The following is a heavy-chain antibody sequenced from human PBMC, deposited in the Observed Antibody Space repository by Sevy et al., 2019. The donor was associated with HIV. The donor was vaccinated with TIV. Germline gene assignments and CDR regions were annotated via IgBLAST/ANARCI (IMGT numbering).Heavy chain of an antibody. CDR2: IKQDGSEK. V-gene: IGHV3-7*04. CDR3: AKDVGDDFDDRRASYYYFYGMDV. D-gene: IGHD4-17*01. Sequence: GGSLRLSCAASGFTFSIYWMTWVRQAPGKGLEWVANIKQDGSEKYYVDSVKGRFTLTRDNAKNSLYLQMNSLRADDTVAYYSAKDVGDDFDDRRASYYYFYGMDVWGQGTTVTVSS. J-gene: IGHJ6*02. CDR1: GFTFSIYW.